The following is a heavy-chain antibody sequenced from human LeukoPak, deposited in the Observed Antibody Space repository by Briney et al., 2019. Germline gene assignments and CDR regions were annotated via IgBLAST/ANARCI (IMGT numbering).Heavy chain of an antibody. D-gene: IGHD6-6*01. CDR3: ARDGKIGKSSSSNLDY. Sequence: ASVKVSCKASGYTFTGYYMRWVRQAPGQGLEWMGWINPNSGGTNYAQKFQGRVTMTRDTSISTAYMELRSLRSDDTAVYYCARDGKIGKSSSSNLDYWGQGTLVTVSS. CDR1: GYTFTGYY. V-gene: IGHV1-2*02. CDR2: INPNSGGT. J-gene: IGHJ4*02.